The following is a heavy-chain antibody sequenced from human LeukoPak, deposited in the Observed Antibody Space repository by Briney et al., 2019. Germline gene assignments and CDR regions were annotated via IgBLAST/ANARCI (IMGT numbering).Heavy chain of an antibody. D-gene: IGHD2-2*01. J-gene: IGHJ4*02. CDR3: ARTVSVGTSYPYFDY. V-gene: IGHV4-59*01. CDR2: IYYSGST. Sequence: PSETLSLTCTVSGGSISSYYSSWIRQPPGKGLEWIGYIYYSGSTNYNPSLKSRVTISVDTSKNQFSLKLSSVTAADRAVYYCARTVSVGTSYPYFDYWGQGTLVSVSS. CDR1: GGSISSYY.